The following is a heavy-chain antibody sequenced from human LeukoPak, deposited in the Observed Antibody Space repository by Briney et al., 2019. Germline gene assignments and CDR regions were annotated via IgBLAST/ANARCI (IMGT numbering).Heavy chain of an antibody. CDR3: ARHSWVNGYFDY. CDR2: HYDSGST. D-gene: IGHD4-17*01. CDR1: GGSISSYY. V-gene: IGHV4-59*08. J-gene: IGHJ4*02. Sequence: PSETLPLTCTVSGGSISSYYWSWIRQAPGKGLEWIGYHYDSGSTHYNPSLKSRVTISLDTSKNQFSLNLSSVTAADTAVYYCARHSWVNGYFDYWGQGTLVTVSS.